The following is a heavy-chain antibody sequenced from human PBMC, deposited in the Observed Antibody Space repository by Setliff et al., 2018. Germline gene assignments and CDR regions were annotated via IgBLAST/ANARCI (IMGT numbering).Heavy chain of an antibody. J-gene: IGHJ5*02. CDR3: ARDRWGGGWFDP. CDR1: GGSFSDYY. Sequence: SETLSLTCTVYGGSFSDYYWGWIRQPPGKGLEWIAESNHSGSTNYNPSLKSRVTISVDTSKNQFSLRLNSVTAADTAMYYCARDRWGGGWFDPWGQGTLVTVSS. V-gene: IGHV4-34*01. CDR2: SNHSGST. D-gene: IGHD3-10*01.